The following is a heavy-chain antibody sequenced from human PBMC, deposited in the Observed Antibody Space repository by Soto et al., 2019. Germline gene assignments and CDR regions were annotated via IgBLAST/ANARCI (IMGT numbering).Heavy chain of an antibody. D-gene: IGHD6-13*01. V-gene: IGHV4-34*01. CDR1: GGSFSGYY. CDR3: ASLGAGAAGTWPAYYYYSMDV. Sequence: PSETLSLTCAVYGGSFSGYYWSWIRQPPRKGLEWIGEINHSGSTNYNPSLKSRVTISVDTSKNQFSLKLSSVTAADTAVYYCASLGAGAAGTWPAYYYYSMDVWGQGTTVTVSS. CDR2: INHSGST. J-gene: IGHJ6*02.